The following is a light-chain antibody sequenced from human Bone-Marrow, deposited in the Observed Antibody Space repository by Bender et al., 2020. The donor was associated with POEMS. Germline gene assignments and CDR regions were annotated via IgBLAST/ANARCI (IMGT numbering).Light chain of an antibody. CDR2: EVN. V-gene: IGLV2-14*02. CDR1: SSDIGSYDL. Sequence: QSVLTQPASVSGSPGQSITISCTGTSSDIGSYDLVSWYQHHPGKAPKAMIFEVNKRPSGVSNRFSASKSGTSATLGITGLQIGDEADYSCGCVFGGGTKLTVL. J-gene: IGLJ3*02. CDR3: GCV.